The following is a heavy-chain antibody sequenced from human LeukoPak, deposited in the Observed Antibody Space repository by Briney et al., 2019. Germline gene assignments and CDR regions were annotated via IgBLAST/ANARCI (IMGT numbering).Heavy chain of an antibody. V-gene: IGHV1-8*03. D-gene: IGHD3-10*01. Sequence: GASVKVSCKASGYTFTSYDINWVRQATGQGLEWMGWMNPNSGNTGYAQKFQGRVTITRDTSASTAYMELSSLRSEDMAVYYCARGAKFRSYGSGTYYTSLPFDPWGQGTLVTVSS. CDR1: GYTFTSYD. CDR2: MNPNSGNT. CDR3: ARGAKFRSYGSGTYYTSLPFDP. J-gene: IGHJ5*02.